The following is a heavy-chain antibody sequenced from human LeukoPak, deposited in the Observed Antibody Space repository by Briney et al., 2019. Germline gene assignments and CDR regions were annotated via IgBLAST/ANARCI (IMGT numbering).Heavy chain of an antibody. CDR1: GYSFTDYY. CDR2: INPNSGGT. J-gene: IGHJ5*02. Sequence: ASVKVSCKTSGYSFTDYYMHWVRQAPGQGLEWMGWINPNSGGTSSAQKFQGRVTMTRDTSITTVYMEVSWLTSDDTAIYYCARADRLDGGPYLIGPWGQGTLITVSS. V-gene: IGHV1-2*02. D-gene: IGHD2-21*01. CDR3: ARADRLDGGPYLIGP.